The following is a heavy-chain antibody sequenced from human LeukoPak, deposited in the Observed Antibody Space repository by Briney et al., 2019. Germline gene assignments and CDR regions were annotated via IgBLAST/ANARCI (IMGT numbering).Heavy chain of an antibody. V-gene: IGHV3-23*01. D-gene: IGHD3-16*02. Sequence: GGSLRLSCAASGFTFSSYAMSWVRQAPGKGLEWVSAISGSGGSTYYADSVKGRFTISRDNSKNTLYLQMNSLRAEDTAVYYCAEDVHDYVWGSYRTTFDYWGQGTLVTVSS. CDR1: GFTFSSYA. CDR2: ISGSGGST. J-gene: IGHJ4*02. CDR3: AEDVHDYVWGSYRTTFDY.